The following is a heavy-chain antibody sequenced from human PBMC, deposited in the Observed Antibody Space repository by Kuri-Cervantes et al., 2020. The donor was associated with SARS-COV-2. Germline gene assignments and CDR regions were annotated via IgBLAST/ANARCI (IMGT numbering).Heavy chain of an antibody. D-gene: IGHD1-14*01. V-gene: IGHV3-30-3*01. Sequence: GESLKISCAASGFTFNNYDMYWVRQAPGKGLEWVAVISYDGSKKYYADSGKGRFTMSRDNSKSTLYLPMYNLRAEDTAVYYCARGLRKYYFDYWGQGTLVTVSS. CDR2: ISYDGSKK. CDR3: ARGLRKYYFDY. J-gene: IGHJ4*02. CDR1: GFTFNNYD.